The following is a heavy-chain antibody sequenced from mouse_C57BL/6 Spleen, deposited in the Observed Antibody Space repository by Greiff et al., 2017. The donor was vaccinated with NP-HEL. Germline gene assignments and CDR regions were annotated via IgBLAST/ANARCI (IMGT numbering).Heavy chain of an antibody. V-gene: IGHV1-22*01. CDR1: GYTFTDYN. CDR3: ARATVVAYYAMDY. J-gene: IGHJ4*01. Sequence: VQLQQSGPELVKPGASVKMSCKASGYTFTDYNMHWVKQSHGKSLEWIGYINPNNGGTSYNQKFKGKATLTVNKSSSTAYMELRSLTSEDSAVYYCARATVVAYYAMDYWGQGTSVTVSS. D-gene: IGHD1-1*01. CDR2: INPNNGGT.